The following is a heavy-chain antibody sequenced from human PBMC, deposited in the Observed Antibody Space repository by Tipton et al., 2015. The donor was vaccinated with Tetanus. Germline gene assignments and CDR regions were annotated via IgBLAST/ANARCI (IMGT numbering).Heavy chain of an antibody. Sequence: GLVKPSETLSLTCAVSGGSISSDYWSWIRQPAGKGLEWIGRIYTSGSTNYNPSLKSRVTTSVDTSKNQFSLKLSFVTAADTAIYYCARDGQPGYYYGMDVWGQGTTVTVSS. J-gene: IGHJ6*02. CDR1: GGSISSDY. D-gene: IGHD1-14*01. V-gene: IGHV4-4*07. CDR3: ARDGQPGYYYGMDV. CDR2: IYTSGST.